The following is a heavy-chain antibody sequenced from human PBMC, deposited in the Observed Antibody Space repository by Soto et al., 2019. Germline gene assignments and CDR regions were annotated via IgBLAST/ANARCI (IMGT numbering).Heavy chain of an antibody. D-gene: IGHD2-2*01. CDR1: GFTFSSYG. CDR3: AKDFSEYQPLYYFDY. V-gene: IGHV3-30*18. Sequence: GGSLRLSCAASGFTFSSYGMHWVRQAPGKGLEWVAVISYDGSNKYYADSVKGRFTISRDNSKNTLYLQMNSLRAEDTAVYYCAKDFSEYQPLYYFDYWGQGTLVTVSS. J-gene: IGHJ4*02. CDR2: ISYDGSNK.